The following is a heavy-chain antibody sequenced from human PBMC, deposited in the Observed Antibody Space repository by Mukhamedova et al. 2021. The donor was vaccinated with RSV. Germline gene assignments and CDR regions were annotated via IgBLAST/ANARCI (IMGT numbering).Heavy chain of an antibody. V-gene: IGHV3-23*01. CDR3: ARARYCSCTSCNLYN. D-gene: IGHD2-2*01. Sequence: AMSWVRQAPGKGLEWVSGISGSGDSTYYADSVKGRFTISRDNSKNTLYLQMNSLRVEDTAVYYCARARYCSCTSCNLYNWGQGT. CDR1: A. CDR2: ISGSGDST. J-gene: IGHJ4*02.